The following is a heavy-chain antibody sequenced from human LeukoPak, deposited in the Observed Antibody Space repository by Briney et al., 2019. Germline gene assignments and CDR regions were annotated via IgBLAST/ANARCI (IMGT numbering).Heavy chain of an antibody. CDR1: GGTFSSYA. CDR2: IIPIFGTA. D-gene: IGHD6-13*01. V-gene: IGHV1-69*05. Sequence: ASVKVSCKASGGTFSSYAISWVRQAPGQGLEWMGGIIPIFGTANYAQKFQGRVTITTDESTSTAYMELSSLRSEDTAVYYCARDDIAAAGTTPGYWGQGTLVTVSS. CDR3: ARDDIAAAGTTPGY. J-gene: IGHJ4*02.